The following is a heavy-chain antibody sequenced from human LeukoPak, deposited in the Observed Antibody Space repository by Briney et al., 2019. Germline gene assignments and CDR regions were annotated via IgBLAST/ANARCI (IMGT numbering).Heavy chain of an antibody. CDR2: ISAYNGNT. D-gene: IGHD6-13*01. V-gene: IGHV1-18*01. Sequence: ASVKVSCKASGYTFTSYGISWVRQAPGQGLEWMGWISAYNGNTNYAQKLQGRVTMTTDTSTSTAYMELRSLRSDDTAVYYCARDWYSSSWCPPYYYYYYGMDVWGQGTTVTVSS. J-gene: IGHJ6*02. CDR1: GYTFTSYG. CDR3: ARDWYSSSWCPPYYYYYYGMDV.